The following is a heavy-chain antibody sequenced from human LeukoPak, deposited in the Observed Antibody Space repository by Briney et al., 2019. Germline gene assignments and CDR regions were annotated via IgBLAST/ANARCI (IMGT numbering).Heavy chain of an antibody. Sequence: GGSPRLSCAASGFTVSNAWMSWVRQAPGKGLEWVGRIKSKTAGGTTDYAAPVKGRFTISRDDSKNTLYLQMNSLKTEDTAVYYCTTDNGEDYGDYLLYYFDYWGQGTLVTVSS. CDR2: IKSKTAGGTT. J-gene: IGHJ4*02. CDR1: GFTVSNAW. CDR3: TTDNGEDYGDYLLYYFDY. V-gene: IGHV3-15*01. D-gene: IGHD4-17*01.